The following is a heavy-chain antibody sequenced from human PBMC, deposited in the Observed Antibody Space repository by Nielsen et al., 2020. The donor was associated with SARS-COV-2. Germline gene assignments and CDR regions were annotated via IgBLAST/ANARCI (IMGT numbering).Heavy chain of an antibody. J-gene: IGHJ5*02. CDR1: GFTISSSF. CDR2: IYTDGST. D-gene: IGHD2-15*01. Sequence: GGSLRLSCGASGFTISSSFMSWVRQAAGKGLDWVSVIYTDGSTSHADSAKGRFTISRDNARNSLYLQMNSLRAEDTAVYYCAREGYCSGGNCGWFDPWGQGTQVTVSS. V-gene: IGHV3-66*01. CDR3: AREGYCSGGNCGWFDP.